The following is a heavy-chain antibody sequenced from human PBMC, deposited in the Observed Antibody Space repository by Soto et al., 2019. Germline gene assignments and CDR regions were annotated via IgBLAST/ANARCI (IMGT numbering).Heavy chain of an antibody. V-gene: IGHV3-21*01. CDR1: GFTFRSYS. D-gene: IGHD6-13*01. Sequence: GGSLRLSCAASGFTFRSYSMNWVRQAPGKGLEWVSSISSSSSYIYYADSVKGRFTISRDNAKNSLYLQMNSLRAEDTAVYYCARVTRIAAAGTFDFDYWGQGTLVTVSS. J-gene: IGHJ4*02. CDR3: ARVTRIAAAGTFDFDY. CDR2: ISSSSSYI.